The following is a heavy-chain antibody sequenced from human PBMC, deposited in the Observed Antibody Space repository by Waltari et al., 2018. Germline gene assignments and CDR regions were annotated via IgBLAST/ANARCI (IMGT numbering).Heavy chain of an antibody. Sequence: QVQLQESGPGLVKPSGTLSLTCGVSGDSMSGNYWWSWVRQPPGKGPEWIGQVHRRGRTNYDPPLESRVTVSRDTFNSQFSLEVTSATAADTALYFCARDRGRGLYLDSWGRGILVTVSP. CDR3: ARDRGRGLYLDS. CDR2: VHRRGRT. J-gene: IGHJ4*02. V-gene: IGHV4-4*02. D-gene: IGHD2-15*01. CDR1: GDSMSGNYW.